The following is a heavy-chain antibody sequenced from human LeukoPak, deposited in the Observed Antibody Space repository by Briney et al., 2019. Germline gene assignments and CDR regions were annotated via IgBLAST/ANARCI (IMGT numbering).Heavy chain of an antibody. CDR1: GFPFSSYA. J-gene: IGHJ3*01. CDR3: ARGLSDYYDSSGYLL. D-gene: IGHD3-22*01. CDR2: LIRNGGST. V-gene: IGHV3-64*01. Sequence: PGGPLRLPCAASGFPFSSYAMLWVRQAPGKGLEYVSDLIRNGGSTYYAHSVKGRFTISRDNSKNTLYLQMGSLRAEDMPVYYCARGLSDYYDSSGYLLWGQGTMVTVSS.